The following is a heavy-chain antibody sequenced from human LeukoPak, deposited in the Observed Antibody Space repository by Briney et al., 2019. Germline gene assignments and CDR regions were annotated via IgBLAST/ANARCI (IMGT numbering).Heavy chain of an antibody. CDR1: GFTFSSYS. CDR3: ARGSASSLRHFDY. CDR2: ISSGRGIHN. J-gene: IGHJ4*02. D-gene: IGHD6-25*01. V-gene: IGHV3-48*04. Sequence: DPGGSLRLSCAASGFTFSSYSMNWVRQAPGKGLEWVSYISSGRGIHNGGADSVKGRFTISRDNAENSVFMQMSSLRVEDTAVYYCARGSASSLRHFDYWGQGILVTVSS.